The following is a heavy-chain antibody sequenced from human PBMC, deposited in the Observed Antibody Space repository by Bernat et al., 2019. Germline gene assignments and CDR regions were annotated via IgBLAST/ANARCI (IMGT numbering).Heavy chain of an antibody. D-gene: IGHD5-18*01. CDR1: GGSISSYY. J-gene: IGHJ4*02. Sequence: QVQLQESGPGLVKPSETLSLTCTVSGGSISSYYWSWIRQHPGKGLEWIGYIYYSGSTYYNPSLKSRVTISVDTSKNQFSLKLSSVTAADTAVYYCASGPDTAMVYYWGQGTLVTVSS. CDR3: ASGPDTAMVYY. CDR2: IYYSGST. V-gene: IGHV4-59*06.